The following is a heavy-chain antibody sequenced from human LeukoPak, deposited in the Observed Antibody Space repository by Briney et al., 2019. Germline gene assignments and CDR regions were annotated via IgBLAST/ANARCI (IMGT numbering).Heavy chain of an antibody. CDR3: ARVNYIVLMVYAIRKYFDY. J-gene: IGHJ4*02. D-gene: IGHD2-8*01. V-gene: IGHV4-34*01. Sequence: SETLSLTCAVYGGSFSGYYWSWIRQPPGKGREWIGEINHSGSTNYNPYLKSRVTISVDTSKHQFSLKLSSVTAADTAVYYCARVNYIVLMVYAIRKYFDYWGQGTLVTVSS. CDR1: GGSFSGYY. CDR2: INHSGST.